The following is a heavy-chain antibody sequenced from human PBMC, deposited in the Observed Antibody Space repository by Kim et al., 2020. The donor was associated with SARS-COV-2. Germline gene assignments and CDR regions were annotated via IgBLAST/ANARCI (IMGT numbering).Heavy chain of an antibody. D-gene: IGHD4-17*01. V-gene: IGHV4-39*01. CDR3: ARMDGDYFGWFDP. Sequence: SETLSLTCTVSGGSISSSSYYWGWIRQPPGKGLEWIGSIYYSGSTYYNPSLKSRVTISVDTSKNQFSLKLSSVTAADTAVYYCARMDGDYFGWFDPWGQGTLVTVSS. CDR2: IYYSGST. J-gene: IGHJ5*02. CDR1: GGSISSSSYY.